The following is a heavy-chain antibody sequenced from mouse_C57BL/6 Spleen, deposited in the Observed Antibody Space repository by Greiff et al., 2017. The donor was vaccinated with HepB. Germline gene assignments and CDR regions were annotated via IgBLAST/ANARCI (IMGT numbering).Heavy chain of an antibody. J-gene: IGHJ3*01. Sequence: EVQGVESGGDLVKPGGSLKLSCAASGFTFSSYGMSWVRQTPDKRLEWVATISSGGSYTYYPDSVKGRFTISRDNAKNTLYLQMSSLKSEDTAMYYGARHSLYDYDWFAYWGQGTLVTVSA. CDR3: ARHSLYDYDWFAY. V-gene: IGHV5-6*01. D-gene: IGHD2-4*01. CDR1: GFTFSSYG. CDR2: ISSGGSYT.